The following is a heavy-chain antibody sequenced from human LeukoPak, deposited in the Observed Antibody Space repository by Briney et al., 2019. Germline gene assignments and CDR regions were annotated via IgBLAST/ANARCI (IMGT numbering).Heavy chain of an antibody. V-gene: IGHV3-23*01. CDR1: GFTFSSYA. CDR3: AKSPGWELDYFDY. D-gene: IGHD1-26*01. J-gene: IGHJ4*02. CDR2: ISGSGGST. Sequence: GGSLRLSCAASGFTFSSYAMRWVRQAPGKGLEWVSAISGSGGSTYYADSVKGRFTISRDNSKNTLYLQMNSLRAEDTAVYYCAKSPGWELDYFDYWGQGTLVTVSS.